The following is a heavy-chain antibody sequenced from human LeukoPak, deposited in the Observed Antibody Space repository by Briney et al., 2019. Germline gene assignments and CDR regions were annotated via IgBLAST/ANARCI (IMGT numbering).Heavy chain of an antibody. J-gene: IGHJ4*02. CDR1: GFTFCSYG. Sequence: GRSLRLSCAASGFTFCSYGMHWVRQAPGKGLEWVAVISYDGSNKYYADSVKGRFTISRDNSKNTLYLQMNSLRAEDTAVYYCAKNPAVDSPFDYWGQGTQVTVSS. CDR3: AKNPAVDSPFDY. V-gene: IGHV3-30*18. D-gene: IGHD3/OR15-3a*01. CDR2: ISYDGSNK.